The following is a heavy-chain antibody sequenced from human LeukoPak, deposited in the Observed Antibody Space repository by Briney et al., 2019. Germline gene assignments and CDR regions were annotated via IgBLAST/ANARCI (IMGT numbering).Heavy chain of an antibody. J-gene: IGHJ4*02. CDR2: IYYSGST. V-gene: IGHV4-59*01. D-gene: IGHD2-15*01. Sequence: SETLSLTFPVSGGSISSYYWSWIRPPPGKGLEWIGYIYYSGSTNYNPSLKSRVTISVDTSKNQFSLKLSSVTAADTAVYYCAREVEDKGLGYWGQGTLVTVSS. CDR3: AREVEDKGLGY. CDR1: GGSISSYY.